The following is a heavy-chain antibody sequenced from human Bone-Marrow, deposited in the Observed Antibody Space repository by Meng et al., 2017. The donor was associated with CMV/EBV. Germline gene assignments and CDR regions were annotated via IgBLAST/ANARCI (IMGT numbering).Heavy chain of an antibody. J-gene: IGHJ4*02. CDR2: IRTKANNYAT. Sequence: GGSLRLSCAASGFTFSGSTIYWVRQASGKGLEWVGRIRTKANNYATEYAASVKGRFTCSRDDSKSTAYLQINSLKTEDTAVYYCAKWYEYSSSSGGDYWGQGTLVTVSS. V-gene: IGHV3-73*01. CDR3: AKWYEYSSSSGGDY. D-gene: IGHD6-6*01. CDR1: GFTFSGST.